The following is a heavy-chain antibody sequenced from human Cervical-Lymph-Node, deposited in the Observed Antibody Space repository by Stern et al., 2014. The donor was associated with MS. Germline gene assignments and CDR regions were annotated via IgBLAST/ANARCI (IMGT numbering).Heavy chain of an antibody. CDR2: IKSKTDGGTT. V-gene: IGHV3-15*01. CDR1: GFTLSDAW. CDR3: TKSWRDFGVVIPFDY. D-gene: IGHD3-3*01. Sequence: VQLVESGGGLVKPGGSLRLSCAASGFTLSDAWMSWVRQAPGKGLEWAGHIKSKTDGGTTDYAAPVKGRLTISRDDSKNTLYLQMNSLKTEDTAVYYCTKSWRDFGVVIPFDYWGQGTLVTVSS. J-gene: IGHJ4*02.